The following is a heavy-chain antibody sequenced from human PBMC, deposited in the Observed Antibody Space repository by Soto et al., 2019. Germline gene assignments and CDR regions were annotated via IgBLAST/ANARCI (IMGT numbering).Heavy chain of an antibody. CDR2: ISYDGSNK. D-gene: IGHD6-13*01. CDR3: AKDRGREVFSSSLVLIRPPSYYNRMAF. CDR1: GFTFSSYG. V-gene: IGHV3-30*18. Sequence: PWGSLRLSCAASGFTFSSYGMHWVRQAPGKGLEWVAVISYDGSNKYYADSVKGRFTISRDNSKNTLYLQMNSLRAEDTAVYYCAKDRGREVFSSSLVLIRPPSYYNRMAFSAQ. J-gene: IGHJ6*02.